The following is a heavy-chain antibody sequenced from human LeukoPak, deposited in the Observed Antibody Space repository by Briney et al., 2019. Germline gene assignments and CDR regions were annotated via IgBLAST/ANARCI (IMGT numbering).Heavy chain of an antibody. CDR2: IYYSGST. V-gene: IGHV4-59*01. Sequence: PSETLSLTCTVSGGSISSYYWSWIRQPPGKGLEWIGYIYYSGSTNYNPSLKSRVTISVDTSKNQFSLKLTSVTAADTAVYYCARVPESGYSYYFDYWGQGTLVTVSS. CDR1: GGSISSYY. J-gene: IGHJ4*02. CDR3: ARVPESGYSYYFDY. D-gene: IGHD3-3*01.